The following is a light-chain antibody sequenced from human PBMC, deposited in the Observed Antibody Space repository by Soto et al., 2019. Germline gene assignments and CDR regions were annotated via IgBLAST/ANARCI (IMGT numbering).Light chain of an antibody. Sequence: DIQMTQSPSTLSASVGERVTITCRASQSISAWLAWYQQKPGKAPKLLIYKASNVESGVPSRFSGSGSGTEFTLTISSLQHDDFATYYCQQYHSYPLTFVQGTRLEIK. J-gene: IGKJ5*01. CDR3: QQYHSYPLT. V-gene: IGKV1-5*03. CDR1: QSISAW. CDR2: KAS.